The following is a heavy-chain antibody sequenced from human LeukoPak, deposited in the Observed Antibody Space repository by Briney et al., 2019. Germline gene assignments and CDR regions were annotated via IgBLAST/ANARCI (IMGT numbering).Heavy chain of an antibody. D-gene: IGHD1-14*01. V-gene: IGHV4-34*01. J-gene: IGHJ5*02. CDR1: GGSFSGYY. Sequence: SETLSLTCAVYGGSFSGYYWSWIRQPPGKGLEWIGEINHSGSTNYNPSLKSRVTISVDTSKNQFSLKLSSVTAADTAVYYCARMDRNLKRLGWFDPWGQGTLVTVSS. CDR2: INHSGST. CDR3: ARMDRNLKRLGWFDP.